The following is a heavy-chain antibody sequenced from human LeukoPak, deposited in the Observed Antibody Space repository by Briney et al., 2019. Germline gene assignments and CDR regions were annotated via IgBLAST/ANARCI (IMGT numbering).Heavy chain of an antibody. CDR2: ISAYNGNT. V-gene: IGHV1-18*01. Sequence: ASVKVSCKASGYTFTSYGISWVRQAPGQGLEWMGWISAYNGNTNYAQKLQGRVTMTTDTSTSTAYMELSSLRAEDTALYYCAKDHYDTWYYFDYWGQGTLVTVSS. J-gene: IGHJ4*02. D-gene: IGHD3-9*01. CDR3: AKDHYDTWYYFDY. CDR1: GYTFTSYG.